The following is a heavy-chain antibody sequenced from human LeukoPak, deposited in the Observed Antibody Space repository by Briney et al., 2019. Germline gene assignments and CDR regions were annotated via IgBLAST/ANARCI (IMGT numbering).Heavy chain of an antibody. Sequence: GGSLRLSCAACGFTFGSYDISWVRQATGKGLEWVSAIDTAGDTYYPGSVKGQFTISRENAKNSLYLQMNSLRAEDTAVYYCASYDYTLLHGAFDIWGQGTMVTVSS. V-gene: IGHV3-13*03. CDR1: GFTFGSYD. CDR2: IDTAGDT. CDR3: ASYDYTLLHGAFDI. J-gene: IGHJ3*02. D-gene: IGHD5-12*01.